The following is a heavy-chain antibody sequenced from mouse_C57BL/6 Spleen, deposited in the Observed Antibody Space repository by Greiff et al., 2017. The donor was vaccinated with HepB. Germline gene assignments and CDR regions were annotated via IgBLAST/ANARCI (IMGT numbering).Heavy chain of an antibody. V-gene: IGHV5-12*01. CDR1: GFTFSDYY. J-gene: IGHJ3*01. CDR2: ISNGGGST. D-gene: IGHD1-1*01. CDR3: ARDGYYGSAWFAY. Sequence: EVNLVESGGGLVQPGGSLKLSCAASGFTFSDYYMYWVRQTPEKRLEWVAYISNGGGSTYYPDTVKGRFTISRDNAKNTLYLQMSRLKSEDTAMYYCARDGYYGSAWFAYWGQGTLVTVSA.